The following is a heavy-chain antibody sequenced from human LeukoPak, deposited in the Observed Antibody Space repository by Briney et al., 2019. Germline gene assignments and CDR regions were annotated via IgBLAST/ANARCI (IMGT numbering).Heavy chain of an antibody. CDR1: GYTFTSYG. J-gene: IGHJ4*02. D-gene: IGHD3-10*01. Sequence: ASVKVSCKASGYTFTSYGISWVRQAPGQGLQWMGWISAYNGNTNYAQKLQGRVTMTTDTSTSTAYMELRSLRSDDTAVYYCARDYLVRGVLACFDYWGQGTLVTVSS. CDR3: ARDYLVRGVLACFDY. CDR2: ISAYNGNT. V-gene: IGHV1-18*01.